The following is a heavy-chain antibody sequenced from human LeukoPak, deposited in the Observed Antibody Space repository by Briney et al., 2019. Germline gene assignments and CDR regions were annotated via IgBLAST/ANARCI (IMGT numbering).Heavy chain of an antibody. V-gene: IGHV1-18*01. CDR2: ISAYNGNT. J-gene: IGHJ4*02. D-gene: IGHD5-18*01. CDR1: GYTFTSYG. CDR3: ARADTAMAASDY. Sequence: GTSVNVSCKASGYTFTSYGISWVRQAPGQGLDWMGWISAYNGNTNYAQKLQGRVTMTTDTSTSTAYMELRSLRSDDTAVYYCARADTAMAASDYWGQGTLVTVSS.